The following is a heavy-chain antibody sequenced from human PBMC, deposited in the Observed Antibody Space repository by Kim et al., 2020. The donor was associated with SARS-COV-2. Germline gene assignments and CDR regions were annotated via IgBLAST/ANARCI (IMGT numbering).Heavy chain of an antibody. J-gene: IGHJ1*01. Sequence: KGRLVISRDDSKNRLYLQMNSLKTEDTAVYYCTTDHYDSSGYYYVRYFQYWGQGTLVTVSS. V-gene: IGHV3-15*01. D-gene: IGHD3-22*01. CDR3: TTDHYDSSGYYYVRYFQY.